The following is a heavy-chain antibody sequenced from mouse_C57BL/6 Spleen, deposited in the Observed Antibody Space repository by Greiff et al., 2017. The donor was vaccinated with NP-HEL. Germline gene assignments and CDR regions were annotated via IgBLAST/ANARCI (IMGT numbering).Heavy chain of an antibody. J-gene: IGHJ4*01. CDR2: IWRGGST. CDR3: AKIYYYGSVYAMDY. V-gene: IGHV2-5*01. Sequence: VQLQQSGPGLVQPSQSLSITCTVSGFSLTSYGVHWVRQSPGKGLEWLGVIWRGGSTDYNAAFMSRLSITKDNSKSQVFFKMNSLQADDTAIYYCAKIYYYGSVYAMDYWGQGTSVTVSS. D-gene: IGHD1-1*01. CDR1: GFSLTSYG.